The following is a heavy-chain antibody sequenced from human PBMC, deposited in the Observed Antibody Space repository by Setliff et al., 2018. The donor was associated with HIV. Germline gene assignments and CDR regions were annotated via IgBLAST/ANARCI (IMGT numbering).Heavy chain of an antibody. Sequence: ASVKVSCKASGYTFINNYIHWVRQAPGQGLEWMGLINPTGDITFYPQKFQARVTMTRDTSTSTVYLELRSLRSEDTAVYYCARTIPLAGSDMDLWGKGTTVTVSS. CDR1: GYTFINNY. CDR2: INPTGDIT. J-gene: IGHJ6*03. V-gene: IGHV1-46*01. CDR3: ARTIPLAGSDMDL. D-gene: IGHD6-19*01.